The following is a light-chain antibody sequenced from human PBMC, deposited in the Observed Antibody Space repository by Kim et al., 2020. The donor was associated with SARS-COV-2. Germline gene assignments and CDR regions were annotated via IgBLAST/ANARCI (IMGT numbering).Light chain of an antibody. CDR3: QQTYDFPLT. J-gene: IGKJ4*01. CDR1: QGIRNW. CDR2: AAS. V-gene: IGKV1-12*01. Sequence: ASVGDPVTITCRASQGIRNWLAWYQQKPGKAPKPLIYAASNLQSGVPSRFSGSGSGTYFTLSISSLQPEDFATYYCQQTYDFPLTFGGGTKVQIK.